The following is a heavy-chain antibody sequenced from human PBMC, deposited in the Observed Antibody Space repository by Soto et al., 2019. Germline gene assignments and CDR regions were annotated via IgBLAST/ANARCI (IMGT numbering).Heavy chain of an antibody. J-gene: IGHJ4*02. Sequence: GGSLRLSCAASGFTFSSYAMSWVRQPPGKGLQWVSAISGTGANTYYADSVKGRFTISRDNSKNILYLQMNSLRAEDTAVFYCTKHLASRYSYNFNWGLGTVVTVSS. V-gene: IGHV3-23*01. CDR2: ISGTGANT. D-gene: IGHD5-18*01. CDR1: GFTFSSYA. CDR3: TKHLASRYSYNFN.